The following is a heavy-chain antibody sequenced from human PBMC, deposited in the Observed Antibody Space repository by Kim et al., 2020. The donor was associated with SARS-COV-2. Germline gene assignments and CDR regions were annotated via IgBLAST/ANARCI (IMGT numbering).Heavy chain of an antibody. CDR1: GYTFTSYA. V-gene: IGHV1-3*01. D-gene: IGHD3-10*01. CDR2: VNSGNGNT. J-gene: IGHJ3*02. CDR3: ARVPWFGEYDAFVI. Sequence: ASVKVSCKASGYTFTSYAMIWVRQAPGQRLEWMGWVNSGNGNTKYSQKFQGRVTITRDTSASTAYMELSSLRSDDTAVYYCARVPWFGEYDAFVIWGQGRMVTVS.